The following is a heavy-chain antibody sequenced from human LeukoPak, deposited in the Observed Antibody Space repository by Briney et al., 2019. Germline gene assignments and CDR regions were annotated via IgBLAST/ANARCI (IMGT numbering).Heavy chain of an antibody. CDR3: ARAYSGYDGLNFDY. V-gene: IGHV3-66*01. D-gene: IGHD5-12*01. CDR2: IYSGGST. CDR1: GFTFSSNY. Sequence: GGSLRLSCAASGFTFSSNYMSWVRQAPGKGLEWVSVIYSGGSTYYADSVKGRFTISRDNSKNTLYLQMNSLRAEDTAVYYCARAYSGYDGLNFDYWGQGTLVTVSS. J-gene: IGHJ4*02.